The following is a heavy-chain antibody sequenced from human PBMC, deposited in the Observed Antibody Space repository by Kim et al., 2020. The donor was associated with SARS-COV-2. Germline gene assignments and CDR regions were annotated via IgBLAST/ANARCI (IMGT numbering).Heavy chain of an antibody. CDR3: ATHTRGGDYGDYYYFDY. CDR2: FDPEDGET. V-gene: IGHV1-24*01. D-gene: IGHD4-17*01. CDR1: GYTLTELS. J-gene: IGHJ4*02. Sequence: ASVKVSCKVSGYTLTELSMHWVRQAPGKGLEWMGGFDPEDGETIYAQKFQGRVTMTEDTSTDTAYMELSSLRSEDTAVYYCATHTRGGDYGDYYYFDYWGQGTLVTVSS.